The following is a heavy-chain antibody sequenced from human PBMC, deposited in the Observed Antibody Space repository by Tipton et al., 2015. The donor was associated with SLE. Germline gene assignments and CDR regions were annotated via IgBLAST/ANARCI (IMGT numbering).Heavy chain of an antibody. V-gene: IGHV3-9*01. CDR1: GFKFDDYA. Sequence: RSLRLSCAASGFKFDDYAMHWVRQGPGKGLEWVSGMSWDSGSTGYADSVKGRFTISRDNAKNSLYLQMNSLTVEDTALYYCVKDIDLWLLRGALDIWGQGTMVTVSS. J-gene: IGHJ3*02. D-gene: IGHD3-10*01. CDR3: VKDIDLWLLRGALDI. CDR2: MSWDSGST.